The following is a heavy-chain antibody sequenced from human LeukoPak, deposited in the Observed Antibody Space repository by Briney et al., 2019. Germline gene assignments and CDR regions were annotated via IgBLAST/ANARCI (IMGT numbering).Heavy chain of an antibody. D-gene: IGHD4-17*01. CDR1: GFTFSNYS. Sequence: PGGSLRLSCAASGFTFSNYSMNWVRQAPGKGLEWVSSISSSSSYIYYADSVKGRFTISRDNAKNSLYLQMNSLRAEDTAVYYCARDLRYGGNSFGYFDYWGQGTLVTVSS. V-gene: IGHV3-21*01. CDR3: ARDLRYGGNSFGYFDY. J-gene: IGHJ4*02. CDR2: ISSSSSYI.